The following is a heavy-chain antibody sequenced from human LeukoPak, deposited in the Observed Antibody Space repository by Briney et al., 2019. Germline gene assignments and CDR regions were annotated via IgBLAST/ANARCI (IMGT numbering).Heavy chain of an antibody. CDR3: ARWAGESSSWYPALFDY. CDR2: IIPISGTA. Sequence: SVKVSCKASGGTFNNHVISWVRQAPGQGLEWMGVIIPISGTANYAQKFQGRVTITADESTSTVYMELSSLTSEDTAVYYCARWAGESSSWYPALFDYWGQGTLVTVSS. D-gene: IGHD6-13*01. CDR1: GGTFNNHV. V-gene: IGHV1-69*13. J-gene: IGHJ4*02.